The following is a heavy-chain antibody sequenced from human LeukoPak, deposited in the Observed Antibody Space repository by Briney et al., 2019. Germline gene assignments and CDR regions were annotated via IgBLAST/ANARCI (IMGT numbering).Heavy chain of an antibody. V-gene: IGHV5-51*01. Sequence: GESLKISCKGSGYSFTSYWIGWVRQMPGKGLEWMGTIYPGDSDTRYSPSFQGQVTISADKSISTAYLQWSSLKASDTAMYYCARLPFTMVRGVPPYYYGMDVWGQGTTVTVSS. CDR2: IYPGDSDT. CDR1: GYSFTSYW. D-gene: IGHD3-10*01. CDR3: ARLPFTMVRGVPPYYYGMDV. J-gene: IGHJ6*02.